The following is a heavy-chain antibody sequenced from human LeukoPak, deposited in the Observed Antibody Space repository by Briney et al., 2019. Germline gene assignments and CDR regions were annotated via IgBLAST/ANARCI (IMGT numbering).Heavy chain of an antibody. Sequence: PSETLSLTCTVSGGSISSSSYYWSWIRQPPGKGLEWIGEINHSGSTNYNPSLKSRVTISVDTSKNQFSLKLSSVTAADTAVYYCARRRPGYYGSGSSFAFDIWGQGTMVTVSS. CDR3: ARRRPGYYGSGSSFAFDI. CDR2: INHSGST. J-gene: IGHJ3*02. CDR1: GGSISSSSYY. V-gene: IGHV4-39*07. D-gene: IGHD3-10*01.